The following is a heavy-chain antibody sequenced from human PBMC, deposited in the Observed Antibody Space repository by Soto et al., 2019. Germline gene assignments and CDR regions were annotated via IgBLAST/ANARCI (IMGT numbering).Heavy chain of an antibody. CDR1: GYPFTGYY. D-gene: IGHD6-6*01. CDR2: INPNSGGT. Sequence: ASVKVSSKASGYPFTGYYMHWVRQAPGQGLEWMGWINPNSGGTNFAQKFQGWVTMTRATSISTAYMELSRLRPDDTAVYYWGRSASSSSRFDYWGQGTLVTVSS. V-gene: IGHV1-2*04. CDR3: GRSASSSSRFDY. J-gene: IGHJ4*02.